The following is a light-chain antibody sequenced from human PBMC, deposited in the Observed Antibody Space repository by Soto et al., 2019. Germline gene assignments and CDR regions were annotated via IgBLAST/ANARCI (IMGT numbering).Light chain of an antibody. J-gene: IGLJ3*02. CDR3: SSYTSSSTRV. CDR2: DVS. V-gene: IGLV2-14*01. CDR1: SSDVGGYNY. Sequence: QSALTKPASVSGSPGHSITISCTGTSSDVGGYNYVSWYQQHPGKAPKLMIYDVSNRPSGVSNRFSGSKSGNTASLTISGLQAEDEADYYCSSYTSSSTRVFGGGTKLTVL.